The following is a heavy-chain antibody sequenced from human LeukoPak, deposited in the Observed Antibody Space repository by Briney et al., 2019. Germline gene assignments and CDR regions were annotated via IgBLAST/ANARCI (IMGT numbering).Heavy chain of an antibody. J-gene: IGHJ4*02. CDR2: MNPNSGNT. CDR1: GYTFTSYD. V-gene: IGHV1-8*03. CDR3: AREVGDGYNAHFDY. Sequence: GASVKVSCKASGYTFTSYDINWVRQATGQGLEWMGWMNPNSGNTGYAQKFQGRVTITRNTSISTAYMELSSLRSEDTAVYYWAREVGDGYNAHFDYWGQGTLVTVSS. D-gene: IGHD5-24*01.